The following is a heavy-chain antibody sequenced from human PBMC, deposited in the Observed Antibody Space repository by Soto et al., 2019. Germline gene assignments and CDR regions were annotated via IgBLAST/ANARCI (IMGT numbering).Heavy chain of an antibody. CDR2: IYYSGTT. J-gene: IGHJ6*02. CDR1: GDSLTNKKW. Sequence: QVQLQESGPRLVRPSGTLSLTCTVSGDSLTNKKWWTWVRQPPGQGLEWIGEIYYSGTTNYNPSLWSRVAISIDPSKHQFSLKLTSVTAADTAVYYCATRTELPHYYSRGLDVWGQGATVTVSS. CDR3: ATRTELPHYYSRGLDV. D-gene: IGHD1-26*01. V-gene: IGHV4-4*02.